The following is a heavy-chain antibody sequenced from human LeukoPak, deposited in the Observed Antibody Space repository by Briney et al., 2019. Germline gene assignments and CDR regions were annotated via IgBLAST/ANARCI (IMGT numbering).Heavy chain of an antibody. D-gene: IGHD4-17*01. J-gene: IGHJ5*02. Sequence: GGSLRLSCAASGFMFSKSWMHWVRQVPGKGLVWVARIYADSVKGRFTTSRDNAANTLFLQMSSLRAEDTAVYYCAREKDDHGDPGPLDAWGQGDLVTVSS. CDR2: I. CDR3: AREKDDHGDPGPLDA. CDR1: GFMFSKSW. V-gene: IGHV3-74*01.